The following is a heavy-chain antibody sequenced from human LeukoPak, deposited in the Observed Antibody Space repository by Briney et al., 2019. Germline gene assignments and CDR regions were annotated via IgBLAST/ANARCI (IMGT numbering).Heavy chain of an antibody. V-gene: IGHV3-23*01. Sequence: GGSLRLSCAASGFTFSSYGMHWVRQAPGKGLEWVSAISGSGGSTYYADSVKGRFTISRDNSKNTLYLQMNSLRAEDTAVYYCAKVYYGSGSYYKPRITYWGQGTLVTVSS. D-gene: IGHD3-10*01. CDR1: GFTFSSYG. CDR2: ISGSGGST. J-gene: IGHJ4*02. CDR3: AKVYYGSGSYYKPRITY.